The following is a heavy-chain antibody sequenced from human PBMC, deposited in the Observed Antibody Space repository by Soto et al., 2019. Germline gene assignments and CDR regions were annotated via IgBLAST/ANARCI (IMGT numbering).Heavy chain of an antibody. CDR1: GFTFSSYG. D-gene: IGHD1-26*01. V-gene: IGHV3-30*18. Sequence: QVQLVESGGGVVQPGRSLRLSCAASGFTFSSYGMHWVRQAPGKGLEWVAVISYDGSNKYYADSVKGRVTISRDNSKNTLYLQMNSLRAEDTAVYYCAKDSWELLNWFDPWGQGTLVTVSS. CDR2: ISYDGSNK. CDR3: AKDSWELLNWFDP. J-gene: IGHJ5*02.